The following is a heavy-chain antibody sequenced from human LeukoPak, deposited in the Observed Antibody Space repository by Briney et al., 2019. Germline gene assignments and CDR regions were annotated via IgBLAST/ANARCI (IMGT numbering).Heavy chain of an antibody. V-gene: IGHV4-59*08. CDR2: IYNSGST. CDR1: GGSISSYY. CDR3: ARSAIDAFDI. D-gene: IGHD6-25*01. J-gene: IGHJ3*02. Sequence: SETLSLTCTVSGGSISSYYWSWIRQPPGKGPECIGYIYNSGSTNYNPSLKSRVSISVDTSKNQFSLKLSSVTAADTAVYYCARSAIDAFDIWGQGTVVTVSS.